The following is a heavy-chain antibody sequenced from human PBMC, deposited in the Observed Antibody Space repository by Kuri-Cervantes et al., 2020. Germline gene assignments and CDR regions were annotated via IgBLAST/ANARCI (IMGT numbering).Heavy chain of an antibody. V-gene: IGHV1-18*01. J-gene: IGHJ4*02. Sequence: ASVKASCKASGYTFTSYGISWVRQAPGQGLEWMGWISAYNGNTNYAQRLQGRVTMTTDTSTSTAYMELRSLRSDDTAVYYCARVLGVGAGGLRSWGYWGQGTLVTVSS. CDR1: GYTFTSYG. CDR3: ARVLGVGAGGLRSWGY. D-gene: IGHD1-26*01. CDR2: ISAYNGNT.